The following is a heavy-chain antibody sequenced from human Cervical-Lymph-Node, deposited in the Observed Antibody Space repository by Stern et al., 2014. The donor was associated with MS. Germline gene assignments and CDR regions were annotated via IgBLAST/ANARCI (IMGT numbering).Heavy chain of an antibody. J-gene: IGHJ2*01. CDR1: GGSISTTDYY. Sequence: QVQLHESGPGLVKPSETLSLTCTVSGGSISTTDYYWGWIRQPPGRGLEWIGNIFYSGSRHSNPSVRSRFSLSVDTTRSQFSLKLSSVTAADTAVYYCARQVRQASVDLYDSSGENWYFDLWGRGTLVTVSS. CDR2: IFYSGSR. V-gene: IGHV4-39*01. D-gene: IGHD3-22*01. CDR3: ARQVRQASVDLYDSSGENWYFDL.